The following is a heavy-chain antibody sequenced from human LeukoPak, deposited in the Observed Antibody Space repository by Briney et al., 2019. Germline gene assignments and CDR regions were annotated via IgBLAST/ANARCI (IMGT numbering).Heavy chain of an antibody. Sequence: SETLSLTCTVSGGSISSYYWSWIRQPPGKGLEWIGNIYYSGSTNYNPSLKSRVTISVDTSKNQFSLKLSSVTAADAAVYYCARVSAAAGTELDPWGQGTLVTVSS. D-gene: IGHD6-13*01. CDR2: IYYSGST. CDR3: ARVSAAAGTELDP. J-gene: IGHJ5*02. CDR1: GGSISSYY. V-gene: IGHV4-59*01.